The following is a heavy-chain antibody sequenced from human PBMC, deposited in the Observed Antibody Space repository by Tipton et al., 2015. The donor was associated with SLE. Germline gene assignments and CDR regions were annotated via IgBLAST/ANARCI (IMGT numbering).Heavy chain of an antibody. V-gene: IGHV4-59*01. CDR3: ARGSPARSGYYYYYYMDV. CDR2: IYYSGST. J-gene: IGHJ6*03. Sequence: TLSLTCTVSGGSISSYYWSWIRQPPGKGLERIGYIYYSGSTNYNPSLKSRVTISVDTSKNQFSLKLSSVTAADTAVYYCARGSPARSGYYYYYYMDVWGKGTTVTVSS. D-gene: IGHD2-2*01. CDR1: GGSISSYY.